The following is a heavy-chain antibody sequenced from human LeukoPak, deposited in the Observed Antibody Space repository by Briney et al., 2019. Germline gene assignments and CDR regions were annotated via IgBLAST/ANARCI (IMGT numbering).Heavy chain of an antibody. CDR3: ARDSSEFRSLIPH. CDR2: IIPIFGTA. Sequence: SVKVSCKASGGTFSSYAISRVRQAPGQGLEWMGGIIPIFGTANYAQKFQGRVTITADESTSTAYMELSSLRSEDTAVYYCARDSSEFRSLIPHWGQGTLVTVSS. J-gene: IGHJ1*01. D-gene: IGHD2-21*01. V-gene: IGHV1-69*13. CDR1: GGTFSSYA.